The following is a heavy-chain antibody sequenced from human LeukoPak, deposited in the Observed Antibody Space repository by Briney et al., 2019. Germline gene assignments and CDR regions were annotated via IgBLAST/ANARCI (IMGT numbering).Heavy chain of an antibody. J-gene: IGHJ6*02. CDR3: ARDKGRGWLVKFYYYYGMDV. Sequence: ASVKVSCKASGYTFTSYGISWVRQAPGQGLEWMGWISAYNGNTNYAQKLQGRVTMTTDTSTSTAYMELRCLRSDDTAVYYCARDKGRGWLVKFYYYYGMDVWGQGTTVTVSS. CDR2: ISAYNGNT. V-gene: IGHV1-18*01. D-gene: IGHD6-19*01. CDR1: GYTFTSYG.